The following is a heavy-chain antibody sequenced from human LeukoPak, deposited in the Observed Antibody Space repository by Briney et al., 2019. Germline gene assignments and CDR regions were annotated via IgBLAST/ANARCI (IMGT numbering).Heavy chain of an antibody. J-gene: IGHJ5*02. V-gene: IGHV3-48*03. CDR2: ISSSATTI. Sequence: GGSLRLSCAASGFTFSSYEMNWVRQAPGKGLEWVSYISSSATTIYYADSVKGRFTISRDNAKNSLYLQMNSLRAEDTAVYYCAREGCSSTSCYEPWGQGTLVTVSS. CDR3: AREGCSSTSCYEP. CDR1: GFTFSSYE. D-gene: IGHD2-2*01.